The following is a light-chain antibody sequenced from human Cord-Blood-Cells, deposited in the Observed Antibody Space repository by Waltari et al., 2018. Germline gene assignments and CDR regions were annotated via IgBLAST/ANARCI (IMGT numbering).Light chain of an antibody. J-gene: IGLJ1*01. V-gene: IGLV2-14*01. Sequence: QSALTQPASVSGSPGQSTTLSCPGTRSDVGGYTFVPWYQQHPGKAPKLMIYEVSNRPSGVSNRFSGSKSGNTASLTISGLQAEDEADYYCSSYTSSSPYVFGTGTKVTVL. CDR1: RSDVGGYTF. CDR3: SSYTSSSPYV. CDR2: EVS.